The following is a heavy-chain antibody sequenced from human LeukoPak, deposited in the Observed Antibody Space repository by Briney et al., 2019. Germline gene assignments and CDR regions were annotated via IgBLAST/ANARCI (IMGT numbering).Heavy chain of an antibody. CDR1: GSTVSSNY. Sequence: PGGSLRLSCAASGSTVSSNYMSWVRQTPGKGLEWVSVIYSGGSTYYADSVKGRFTISRDNSKNTLYLQMNSLRVEDTAVYYCARDSSGFPDAFDIWGQGTMVTVSS. J-gene: IGHJ3*02. CDR2: IYSGGST. D-gene: IGHD6-19*01. V-gene: IGHV3-53*01. CDR3: ARDSSGFPDAFDI.